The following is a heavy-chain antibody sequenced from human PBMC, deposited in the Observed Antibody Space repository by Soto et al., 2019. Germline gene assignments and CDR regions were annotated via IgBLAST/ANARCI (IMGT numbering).Heavy chain of an antibody. V-gene: IGHV4-39*07. CDR1: GRSISSSSSY. CDR3: ARGFLERRDVYYYYYYMDV. CDR2: INYSGNT. J-gene: IGHJ6*03. Sequence: SETLSLTCTVSGRSISSSSSYWGWIRQPPGKGLEWVGRINYSGNTYYNPSLGSRVTISVDTSKNQFSLKLSSVTAADTAVYYCARGFLERRDVYYYYYYMDVWGKGTTVTVSS. D-gene: IGHD1-1*01.